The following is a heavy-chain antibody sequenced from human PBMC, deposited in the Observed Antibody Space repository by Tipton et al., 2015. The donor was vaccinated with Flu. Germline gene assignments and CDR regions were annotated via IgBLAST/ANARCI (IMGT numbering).Heavy chain of an antibody. CDR3: AVATLDYDGSGTSYYFDY. D-gene: IGHD3-10*01. CDR2: IYYSGST. CDR1: GGSISSGGYY. Sequence: LRLSCTVSGGSISSGGYYWSWLRQHPGKGLEWIGYIYYSGSTYYNPSIKSRVTISVDTSKNQFSLKLSSVTAADTAVYYCAVATLDYDGSGTSYYFDYWCQGTLATASS. J-gene: IGHJ4*02. V-gene: IGHV4-31*03.